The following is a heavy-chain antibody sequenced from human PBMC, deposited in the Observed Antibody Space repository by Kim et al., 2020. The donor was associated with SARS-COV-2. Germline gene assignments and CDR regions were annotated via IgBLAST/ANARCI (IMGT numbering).Heavy chain of an antibody. CDR3: AREVVTMVRGVLYNWFDP. V-gene: IGHV4-61*02. Sequence: SETLSLTCTVSGGSISSGSYYWSWIRQPAGKVLEWIGRIYTSGSTNYNPSLKSRVTISVDTYKNQFSLKLSSVTAADTAVYYCAREVVTMVRGVLYNWFDPWGQGNLVSVSS. J-gene: IGHJ5*02. CDR1: GGSISSGSYY. CDR2: IYTSGST. D-gene: IGHD3-10*01.